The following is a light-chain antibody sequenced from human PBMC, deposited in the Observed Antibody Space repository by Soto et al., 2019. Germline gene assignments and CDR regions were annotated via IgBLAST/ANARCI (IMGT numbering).Light chain of an antibody. CDR2: GAS. CDR1: KSVSSSY. Sequence: EIVLTQSPGTLSLSPGERATLSFRASKSVSSSYLAWYQQKPGQAPRLLIYGASSRATGIPDRFSGSGSGTDFTLTISRLEPEDFAVYYCQQYGSSLLITFGQGTRLEI. CDR3: QQYGSSLLIT. V-gene: IGKV3-20*01. J-gene: IGKJ5*01.